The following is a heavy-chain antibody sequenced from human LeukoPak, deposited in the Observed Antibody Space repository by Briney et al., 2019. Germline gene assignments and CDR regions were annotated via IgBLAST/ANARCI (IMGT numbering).Heavy chain of an antibody. Sequence: GRSLRLSCAASGFTFSSYAMHWVRQAPGKGLEWVVVISYDGSNKYYADSVKGRFTISRDNSKNTLYLQMNSLRAEDTAVYYCARDGPLVWFGEFFYYYGMDVWGQGTTVTVSS. D-gene: IGHD3-10*01. CDR3: ARDGPLVWFGEFFYYYGMDV. V-gene: IGHV3-30*04. CDR1: GFTFSSYA. J-gene: IGHJ6*02. CDR2: ISYDGSNK.